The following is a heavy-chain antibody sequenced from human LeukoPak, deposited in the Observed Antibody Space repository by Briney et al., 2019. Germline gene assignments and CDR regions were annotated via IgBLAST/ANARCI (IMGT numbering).Heavy chain of an antibody. CDR1: GGSISSYY. V-gene: IGHV4-59*08. CDR3: ARHHDLGGIDP. CDR2: IYYSGST. D-gene: IGHD3-16*01. J-gene: IGHJ5*02. Sequence: SETLSLTRTVSGGSISSYYWSWIRQPPGKGLEWIGYIYYSGSTNYNPSLKSRVTISVDTSKNQFPLKLSSVTAADTAVYYCARHHDLGGIDPWGQGTLVTVSS.